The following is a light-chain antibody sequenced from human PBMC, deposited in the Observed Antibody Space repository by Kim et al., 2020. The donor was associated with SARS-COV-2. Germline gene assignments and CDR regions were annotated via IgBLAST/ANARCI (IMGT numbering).Light chain of an antibody. CDR1: NSNIGRNT. J-gene: IGLJ3*02. V-gene: IGLV1-44*01. CDR2: NNK. CDR3: ATRDDSLDGWV. Sequence: GPRVTISCSGSNSNIGRNTFNWYQQLPGTAPKFLIYNNKQRPSGFPDRFSGSKSGTSASLAISGLQSEDEAYYSFATRDDSLDGWVFGGGTQLTVL.